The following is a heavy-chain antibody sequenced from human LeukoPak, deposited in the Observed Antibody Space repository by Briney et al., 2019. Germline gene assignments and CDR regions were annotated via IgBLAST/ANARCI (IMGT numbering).Heavy chain of an antibody. V-gene: IGHV3-21*01. Sequence: GGSLRLSCAASGFTFSSYSMNWVRQAPGKGLEWVSSISSSSSYIYYADSVKGRFTISRDNAKNSLYLQMNSLRAEDTAVYYCARVSKLRWELDAFDIWGQGTMVTVSS. CDR3: ARVSKLRWELDAFDI. J-gene: IGHJ3*02. CDR1: GFTFSSYS. D-gene: IGHD4-23*01. CDR2: ISSSSSYI.